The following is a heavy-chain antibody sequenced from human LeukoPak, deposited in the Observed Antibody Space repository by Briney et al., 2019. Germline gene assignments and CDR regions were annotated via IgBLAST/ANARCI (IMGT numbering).Heavy chain of an antibody. V-gene: IGHV3-30*18. CDR3: AKGSNDYGDFLDY. Sequence: GGSLRLSCAASGFTFSSYGMHWVRQAPGKGLEWVAVISYDGSNKYYADSVKGRFTISRDNSKNTLYLQMNSLRAEDTAVYYCAKGSNDYGDFLDYWGQGTLVTVSS. D-gene: IGHD4-17*01. CDR1: GFTFSSYG. CDR2: ISYDGSNK. J-gene: IGHJ4*02.